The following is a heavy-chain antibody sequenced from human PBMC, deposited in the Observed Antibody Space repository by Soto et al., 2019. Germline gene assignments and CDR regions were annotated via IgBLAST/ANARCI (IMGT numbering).Heavy chain of an antibody. CDR2: ITGSGAGT. J-gene: IGHJ4*02. V-gene: IGHV3-23*01. Sequence: HPGGSLRLSCAGSVFTFSSYAMSWVRQAPVKGLEWVSSITGSGAGTYYADPVKGRFTISRDNSKNTLYLQMNSLRAEDTAVYFCAKYTSGWDFDYWGQGTLVTVSS. D-gene: IGHD6-19*01. CDR3: AKYTSGWDFDY. CDR1: VFTFSSYA.